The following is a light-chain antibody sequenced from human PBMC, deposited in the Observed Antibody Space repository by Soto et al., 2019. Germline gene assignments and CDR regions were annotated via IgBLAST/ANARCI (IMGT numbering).Light chain of an antibody. CDR1: SSDVGGYNY. V-gene: IGLV2-8*01. J-gene: IGLJ1*01. Sequence: QSALTQPPSASGSPGQSVAISCTGTSSDVGGYNYVSWYQQHPGKAPKLMIYEVNKRPSGVPDRFSGSKSGNTASLTVSGLQAEDEADYYCCSYAGGSYVFGTGTKVTVL. CDR3: CSYAGGSYV. CDR2: EVN.